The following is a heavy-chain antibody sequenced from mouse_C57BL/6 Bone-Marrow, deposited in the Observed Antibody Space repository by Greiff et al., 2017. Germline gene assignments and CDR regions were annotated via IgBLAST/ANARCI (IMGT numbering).Heavy chain of an antibody. CDR1: GFTFSDYG. Sequence: EVMLVESGGGLVQPGGSLKLSCAASGFTFSDYGMAWVRQAPRKGPEWVAFISNLAYSIYYADTVTGRFTISRENAKNTLYLEMSSLRSEDTAMYYCARRRLLRWWYFDVWGTGTTVTVSS. J-gene: IGHJ1*03. V-gene: IGHV5-15*04. CDR3: ARRRLLRWWYFDV. D-gene: IGHD1-1*01. CDR2: ISNLAYSI.